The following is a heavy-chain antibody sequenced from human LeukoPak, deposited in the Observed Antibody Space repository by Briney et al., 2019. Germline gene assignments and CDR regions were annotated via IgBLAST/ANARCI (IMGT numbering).Heavy chain of an antibody. D-gene: IGHD6-13*01. CDR1: GGTFSSYA. J-gene: IGHJ4*02. V-gene: IGHV1-69*04. CDR3: ARSQVPYSSTSLAF. CDR2: IIPILGIA. Sequence: ASVKVSCKASGGTFSSYAISGVRQAPGQGLEWMGRIIPILGIANYAQKFQGRVTITADKSTSTAYMELSSLRSEDTAVYYCARSQVPYSSTSLAFWGQGTLVTVSS.